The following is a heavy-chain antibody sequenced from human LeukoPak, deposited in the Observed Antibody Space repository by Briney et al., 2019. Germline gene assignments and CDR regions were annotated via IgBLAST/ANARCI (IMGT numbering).Heavy chain of an antibody. CDR1: GFTFGSYW. Sequence: GGSLRLSCAASGFTFGSYWMHWVRQAPGKGLVWVSRINSDGSSTSYADSVKGRFTISRDNAKNTLYLQMNSLRAKDTAVYYCARAPEWEPPLDYWGQGTLVTVSS. CDR2: INSDGSST. V-gene: IGHV3-74*01. D-gene: IGHD1-26*01. J-gene: IGHJ4*02. CDR3: ARAPEWEPPLDY.